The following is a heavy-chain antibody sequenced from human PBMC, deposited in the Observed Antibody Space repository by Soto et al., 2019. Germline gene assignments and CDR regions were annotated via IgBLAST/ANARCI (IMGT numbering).Heavy chain of an antibody. CDR1: GFTFSSYG. V-gene: IGHV3-30*03. CDR3: AHPGSTDLDV. D-gene: IGHD3-10*01. J-gene: IGHJ6*02. CDR2: ITNDGSKK. Sequence: QVRLVESGGGVVQPGRSLRLSCAASGFTFSSYGMHWVRQAPGKGLEWVAVITNDGSKKYYAASVKGRLTISRDNSTNMLYPQMKSLRAEDTAVYYCAHPGSTDLDVWGQGTTVTVSS.